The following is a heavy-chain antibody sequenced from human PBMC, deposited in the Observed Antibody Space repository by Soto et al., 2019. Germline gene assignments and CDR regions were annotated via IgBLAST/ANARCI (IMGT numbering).Heavy chain of an antibody. D-gene: IGHD5-12*01. V-gene: IGHV4-4*07. J-gene: IGHJ3*02. CDR3: ARDGGYTGYEEGNPFDI. CDR2: MYVTGTT. CDR1: SGAISHHY. Sequence: SETLSLPCTVCSGAISHHYRRWTRHPDGKRREWSGRMYVTGTTNYNPSLNNRVSMSIDTSKNQCSLKLSSVTAADTAVYYCARDGGYTGYEEGNPFDIWGKGTMVTVSS.